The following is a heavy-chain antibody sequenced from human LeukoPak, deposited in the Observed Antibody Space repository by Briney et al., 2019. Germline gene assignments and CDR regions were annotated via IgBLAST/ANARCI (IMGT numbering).Heavy chain of an antibody. V-gene: IGHV4-30-2*01. CDR3: ARASGRFNAFDI. Sequence: GLEWIGYIYHIGRPYYNPSLKSRVTISVDRSKNQFSLKLSSVTAADTAVYYCARASGRFNAFDIWGQGTMVTVSS. D-gene: IGHD3-10*01. J-gene: IGHJ3*02. CDR2: IYHIGRP.